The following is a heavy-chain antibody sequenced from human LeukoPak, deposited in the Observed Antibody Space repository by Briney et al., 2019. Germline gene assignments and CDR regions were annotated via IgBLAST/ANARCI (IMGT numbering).Heavy chain of an antibody. CDR2: INPNSGGT. Sequence: ASVKVSCKASGYTFTGYYMHWVRQAPGQGLEWMGWINPNSGGTNYAQKFQGRVTMTRDTSTNTVYMELSSLTSEDTAVYYCARDNTAWATDYWGQGTLVTVSS. J-gene: IGHJ4*02. CDR1: GYTFTGYY. CDR3: ARDNTAWATDY. V-gene: IGHV1-2*02. D-gene: IGHD2-21*02.